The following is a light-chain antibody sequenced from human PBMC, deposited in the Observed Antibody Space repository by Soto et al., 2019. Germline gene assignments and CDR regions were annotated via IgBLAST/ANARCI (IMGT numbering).Light chain of an antibody. J-gene: IGKJ4*01. V-gene: IGKV3-20*01. Sequence: EIVLTQSRGTLSLSPGERATLSCRASQSVSSSYLAWYQQKPGQAPRLLISGASSRATGIPDRFSGSGSGTDFTLTISRLEPEDFAVYYCQQYYNSPLTFGGGTKVEIK. CDR2: GAS. CDR3: QQYYNSPLT. CDR1: QSVSSSY.